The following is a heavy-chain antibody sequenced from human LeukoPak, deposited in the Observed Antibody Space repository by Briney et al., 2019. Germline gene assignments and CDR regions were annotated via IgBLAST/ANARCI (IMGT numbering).Heavy chain of an antibody. CDR3: ARDSLYCSGGSCSNWFDP. D-gene: IGHD2-15*01. CDR1: GGSISSSSCY. J-gene: IGHJ5*02. Sequence: SETLSLTCTVSGGSISSSSCYWGWIRQPPGKGLEWIGSIYYSGSTYYNPSLKSRVTISVDTSKNQFSLKLSSVTAADTAVYYCARDSLYCSGGSCSNWFDPWGQGTLVTVSS. V-gene: IGHV4-39*07. CDR2: IYYSGST.